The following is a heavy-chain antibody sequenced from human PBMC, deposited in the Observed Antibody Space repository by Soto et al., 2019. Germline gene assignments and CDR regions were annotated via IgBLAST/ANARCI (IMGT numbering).Heavy chain of an antibody. CDR2: INDRGSS. CDR3: GRDSHDILTGHTCFWYFDL. V-gene: IGHV4-34*01. J-gene: IGHJ2*01. D-gene: IGHD3-9*01. Sequence: QVQLQQWGAGPLRPLETLSLTCGVSGGSFSGYYWAWIRQCPWNGLEWIGEINDRGSSNYTPSLKSRVSISPDTSKKHYSLNRRSATAAATAVYYCGRDSHDILTGHTCFWYFDLWGRGTLVTVYS. CDR1: GGSFSGYY.